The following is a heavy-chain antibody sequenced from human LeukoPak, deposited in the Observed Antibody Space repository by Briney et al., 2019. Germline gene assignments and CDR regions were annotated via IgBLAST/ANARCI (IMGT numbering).Heavy chain of an antibody. D-gene: IGHD7-27*01. Sequence: GGSLRLSCAASGFTFSDYSMNWVRQAPGKGLEWVSSISATSSHIYHAGAVKGRFTTSRDNAKNSLFLQMNSLRVEDTAVYYCAKALGWFFDLWGRGTLVTVSS. J-gene: IGHJ2*01. CDR2: ISATSSHI. CDR3: AKALGWFFDL. V-gene: IGHV3-21*01. CDR1: GFTFSDYS.